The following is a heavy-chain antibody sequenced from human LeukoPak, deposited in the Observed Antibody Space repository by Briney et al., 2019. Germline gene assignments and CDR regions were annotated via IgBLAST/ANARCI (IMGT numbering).Heavy chain of an antibody. CDR2: ISYIGTT. Sequence: SETLSLTCAVSGDSFSSHYWTWIRQPPGRGLEWIGYISYIGTTNYNPSLKSRVTISIDTSKNQFSLKLSSVTAADTAVYYCARRGELRYFDWLLYYYYGMDVWGQGTTVTVSS. CDR1: GDSFSSHY. D-gene: IGHD3-9*01. J-gene: IGHJ6*02. CDR3: ARRGELRYFDWLLYYYYGMDV. V-gene: IGHV4-59*11.